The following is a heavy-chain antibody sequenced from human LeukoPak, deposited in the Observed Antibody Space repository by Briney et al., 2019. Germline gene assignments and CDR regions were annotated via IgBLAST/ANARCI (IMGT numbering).Heavy chain of an antibody. CDR2: ISAYNGNT. V-gene: IGHV1-18*01. D-gene: IGHD3-9*01. J-gene: IGHJ3*02. CDR3: ARDHDILTVGYAFDI. CDR1: GYTFTSYG. Sequence: EASVKVSCKASGYTFTSYGISWVRPAPGQGLEWMGWISAYNGNTNYAQKLQGRVTMTTDTSTSTAYMELRSLRSDDTAVYYCARDHDILTVGYAFDIWGQGTMVTVSS.